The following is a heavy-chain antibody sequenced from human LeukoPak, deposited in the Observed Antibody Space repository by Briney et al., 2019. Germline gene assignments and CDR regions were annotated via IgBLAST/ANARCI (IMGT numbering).Heavy chain of an antibody. CDR3: ATRRTDCRGGTCYPYYFDY. V-gene: IGHV4-59*01. D-gene: IGHD2-15*01. CDR2: IYYSGST. Sequence: PSETLSPTCTVSGGSISSYYWSWIRQPPGKGLEWIGYIYYSGSTNYNPSLKSRVTISVDTSKNQFSLKLSSVTAADTAVYYCATRRTDCRGGTCYPYYFDYWGQGTLVTVSS. J-gene: IGHJ4*02. CDR1: GGSISSYY.